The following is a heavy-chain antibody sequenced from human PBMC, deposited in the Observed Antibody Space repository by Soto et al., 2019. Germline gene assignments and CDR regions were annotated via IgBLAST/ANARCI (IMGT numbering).Heavy chain of an antibody. CDR1: GYTFTSYD. D-gene: IGHD3-9*01. J-gene: IGHJ6*03. CDR3: ARSAQYYNILTGYNYMDV. Sequence: ASVKVSCKASGYTFTSYDINWVRQATGQGLEWMGRMIPNLGIAGYAQKFQGRVTMTTDNSTSTAYMELSSLRSEDTAVYYCARSAQYYNILTGYNYMDVWGKGTTVTVSS. CDR2: MIPNLGIA. V-gene: IGHV1-8*01.